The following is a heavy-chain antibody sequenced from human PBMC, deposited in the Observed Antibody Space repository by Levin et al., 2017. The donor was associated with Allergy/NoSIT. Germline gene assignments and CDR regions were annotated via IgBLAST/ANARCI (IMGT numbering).Heavy chain of an antibody. CDR1: GGSISRYY. Sequence: PSETLSLTCTVSGGSISRYYWSWIRQPPGKGLEYIGYIYYSGSTSYNPSLKSRVTISVDTSKNQFSLKLSSVTAADTAVYYCARHNMERLVKGGYYYYMDGWGKGTTVTVSS. V-gene: IGHV4-59*08. CDR2: IYYSGST. CDR3: ARHNMERLVKGGYYYYMDG. J-gene: IGHJ6*03. D-gene: IGHD6-13*01.